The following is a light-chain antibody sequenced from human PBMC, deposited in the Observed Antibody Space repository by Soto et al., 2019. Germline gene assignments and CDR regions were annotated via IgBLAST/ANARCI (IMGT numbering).Light chain of an antibody. CDR1: QSVTSNY. J-gene: IGKJ5*01. V-gene: IGKV3D-20*02. CDR3: QQRSDWPPIT. Sequence: EIVLTQSPGTLSLSPGERATLSCRASQSVTSNYLAWYQQKPGQAPRLLIYGATSGAAGIPARFSGSGSGTEFTLTISGLEPEDFALYYCQQRSDWPPITFGQGTRLEIK. CDR2: GAT.